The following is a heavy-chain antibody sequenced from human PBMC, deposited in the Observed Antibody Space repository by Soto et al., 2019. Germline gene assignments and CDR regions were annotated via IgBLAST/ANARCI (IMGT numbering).Heavy chain of an antibody. Sequence: EAQLVESGGGLVQPGGSLRVSCAVSGFTFSEYGIYWVRQAPGKGLEWVARIKQDGGEKDYADSVKGRFTISRDNANNSLYLHMYNLRVEDTAIYYCARGGRDADDWFDPWGQGTLVTVSS. D-gene: IGHD3-16*01. CDR1: GFTFSEYG. CDR3: ARGGRDADDWFDP. V-gene: IGHV3-7*01. CDR2: IKQDGGEK. J-gene: IGHJ5*02.